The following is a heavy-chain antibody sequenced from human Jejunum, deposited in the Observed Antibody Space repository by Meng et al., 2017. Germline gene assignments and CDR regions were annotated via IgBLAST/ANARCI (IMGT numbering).Heavy chain of an antibody. CDR2: INTATGDT. CDR3: ARDEID. V-gene: IGHV1-3*04. Sequence: QVQLVQSGAEVKKPGASVRISCKASGYTFTTYKIHWVRQAPGQSLEWMAWINTATGDTHYLQKFQGRVSLTGDMSTFTAYMDLNRLTSDDTAVYYRARDEIDWGQGTLVTVSS. CDR1: GYTFTTYK. J-gene: IGHJ4*02.